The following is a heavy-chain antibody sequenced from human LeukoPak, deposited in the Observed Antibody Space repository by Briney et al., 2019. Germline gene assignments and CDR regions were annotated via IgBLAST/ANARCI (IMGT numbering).Heavy chain of an antibody. CDR1: GFTFSSYG. CDR3: AKDRPYYMDV. V-gene: IGHV3-30*02. J-gene: IGHJ6*03. CDR2: IGYDGSNQ. Sequence: PGGSLRLTCAASGFTFSSYGMHWVRQAPGKGLEWVAFIGYDGSNQYYADSVKGRFTISRDNSKNTLYLQMNSLRAEDTAVYYCAKDRPYYMDVWGKGTTVTISS.